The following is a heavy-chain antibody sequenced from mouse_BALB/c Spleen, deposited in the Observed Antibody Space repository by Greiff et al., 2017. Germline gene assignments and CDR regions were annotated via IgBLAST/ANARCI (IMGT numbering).Heavy chain of an antibody. CDR3: ARDHDYGPMDY. D-gene: IGHD2-4*01. CDR1: GFTFSDYY. V-gene: IGHV5-4*02. Sequence: EVQLVESGGGLVKPGGSLKLSCAASGFTFSDYYMYWVRQTPEKRLEWVATISDGGSYTYYPDSVKGRFTISRDNAKNNLYLQMSSLKSEDTAMYYCARDHDYGPMDYWGQGTSVTVSS. J-gene: IGHJ4*01. CDR2: ISDGGSYT.